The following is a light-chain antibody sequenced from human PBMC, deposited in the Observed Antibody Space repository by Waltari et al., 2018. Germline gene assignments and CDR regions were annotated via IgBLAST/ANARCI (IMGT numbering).Light chain of an antibody. J-gene: IGKJ1*01. V-gene: IGKV4-1*01. CDR2: WAS. Sequence: DIVMTQSPDSLALSLGERATINCRPRQSLLFHSNHQNYLAWYQKKPGQPPTLLLYWASTRNTGVPERVSGSGSGTDFSLTISGLQAEDVAVYYCHQYFTTPRAFGQGTKVEIK. CDR1: QSLLFHSNHQNY. CDR3: HQYFTTPRA.